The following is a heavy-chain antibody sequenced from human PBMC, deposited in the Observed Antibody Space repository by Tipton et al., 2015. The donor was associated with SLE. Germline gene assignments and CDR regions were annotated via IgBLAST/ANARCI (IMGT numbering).Heavy chain of an antibody. V-gene: IGHV3-33*06. Sequence: RSLRLSCAASGFTFSSYDMHWGRQAPGKGLEWVAVIWYDGSNKYHADSVKGRFTISRDNSRNTLYLQMNSLRAEDTDAYYCAKDLGGYNFGSPDIWGQGTMLTVS. CDR1: GFTFSSYD. J-gene: IGHJ3*02. D-gene: IGHD5-18*01. CDR3: AKDLGGYNFGSPDI. CDR2: IWYDGSNK.